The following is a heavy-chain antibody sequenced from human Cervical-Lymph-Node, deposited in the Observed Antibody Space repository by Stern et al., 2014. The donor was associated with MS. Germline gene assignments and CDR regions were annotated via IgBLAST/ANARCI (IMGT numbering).Heavy chain of an antibody. CDR1: GFTFTNHG. CDR3: ARDRGLVGNTTDDY. Sequence: QVQLVQSGAEVKKPGASVKVSCKASGFTFTNHGISWVRQAPGQGLEWMGWINGYNGNIDFAQKFQGRLIMTTDTSTSTVYMELRSLGFDDTAVYYCARDRGLVGNTTDDYWGQGTLVTVS. CDR2: INGYNGNI. V-gene: IGHV1-18*01. D-gene: IGHD1-26*01. J-gene: IGHJ4*02.